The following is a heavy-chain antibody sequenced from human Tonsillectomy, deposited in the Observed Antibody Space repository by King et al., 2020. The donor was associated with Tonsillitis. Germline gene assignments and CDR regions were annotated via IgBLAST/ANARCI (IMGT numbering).Heavy chain of an antibody. CDR2: INPDSGGT. D-gene: IGHD1-26*01. CDR3: ARGEWELLGGSPTAY. Sequence: VQLVESGAEVKEPGASVKVSCEASGYTFTAYYMHWVRQAPGQGLEWMGWINPDSGGTNYAQKFQGRVTMTRDTSISPAFMELSRLRSDDTAVYYCARGEWELLGGSPTAYWGQGSLVTVSS. CDR1: GYTFTAYY. V-gene: IGHV1-2*02. J-gene: IGHJ4*02.